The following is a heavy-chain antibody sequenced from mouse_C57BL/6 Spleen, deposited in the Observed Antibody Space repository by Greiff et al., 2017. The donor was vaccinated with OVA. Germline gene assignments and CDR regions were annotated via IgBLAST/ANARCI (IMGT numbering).Heavy chain of an antibody. D-gene: IGHD1-1*02. Sequence: QVQLQQPGAELVRPGSSVKLSCKASGYTFTSYWMDWVKQRPGQGLEWIGNIYPSDSETHYNQKFKDKATLTVDKSSSTAYMQRSSLTYEDAAVYDCAREAMEGFAYWGQGTLGTVAA. J-gene: IGHJ3*01. CDR2: IYPSDSET. V-gene: IGHV1-61*01. CDR1: GYTFTSYW. CDR3: AREAMEGFAY.